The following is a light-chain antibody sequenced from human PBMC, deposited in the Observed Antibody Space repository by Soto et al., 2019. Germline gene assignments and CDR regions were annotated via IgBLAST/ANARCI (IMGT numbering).Light chain of an antibody. CDR1: QSVSSY. Sequence: EIVLTQSPATLSLSPGERATLSCRASQSVSSYLAWYQQKPGQAPRLLIYDASNRATGLPARFRGSGSGTDFTLTISSLEPDDFAVYYGQQRSNWPPLYTFGQGTKLEIK. CDR2: DAS. CDR3: QQRSNWPPLYT. J-gene: IGKJ2*01. V-gene: IGKV3-11*01.